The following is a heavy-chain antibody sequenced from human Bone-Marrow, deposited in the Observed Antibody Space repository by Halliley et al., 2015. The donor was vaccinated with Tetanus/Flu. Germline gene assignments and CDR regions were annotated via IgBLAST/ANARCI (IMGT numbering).Heavy chain of an antibody. CDR2: ISYDGSKK. Sequence: LEWVAVISYDGSKKYYADSLKGRFTISRDDSKNTLYLQMNSLRVGDTAVYYCARVPGGEIDYWGQGTLVTVSS. J-gene: IGHJ4*02. CDR3: ARVPGGEIDY. V-gene: IGHV3-30*03. D-gene: IGHD3-10*01.